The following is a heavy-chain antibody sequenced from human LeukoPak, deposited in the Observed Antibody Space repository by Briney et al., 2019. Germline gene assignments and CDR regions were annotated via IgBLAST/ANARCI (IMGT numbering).Heavy chain of an antibody. CDR3: ARNWELPTPPDY. J-gene: IGHJ4*02. Sequence: PSETLSLTCAVYGGSFSGYYWSWIRQPPGKGLEWIGEINHSGSTNYNPSLKSRVTISVDTSKNQFSLKLSSVTAADTAVYYCARNWELPTPPDYWGQGTLVTVSS. D-gene: IGHD1-26*01. V-gene: IGHV4-34*01. CDR2: INHSGST. CDR1: GGSFSGYY.